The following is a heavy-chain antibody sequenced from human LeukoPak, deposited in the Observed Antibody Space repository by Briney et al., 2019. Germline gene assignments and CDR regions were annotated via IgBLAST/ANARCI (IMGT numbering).Heavy chain of an antibody. J-gene: IGHJ4*02. V-gene: IGHV4-39*02. CDR1: GGSISSSSYY. CDR2: IYYSGST. D-gene: IGHD2-2*01. CDR3: ARDSLETYIDY. Sequence: PSETLSLTCTVSGGSISSSSYYWGWIRQPPGKGLEWIGSIYYSGSTYYNPSLESRVTISVDTSKNQFSLKLSSVTAADTAVYYCARDSLETYIDYWGQGSLVTVSS.